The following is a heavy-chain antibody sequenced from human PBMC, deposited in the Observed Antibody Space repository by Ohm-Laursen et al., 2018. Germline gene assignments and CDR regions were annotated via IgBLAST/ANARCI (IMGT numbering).Heavy chain of an antibody. CDR2: ISDDGSNK. V-gene: IGHV3-30*03. D-gene: IGHD3-9*01. CDR3: APEQDFDWLLSAFDY. Sequence: SLRLSCTASGFTFSSYGMHWVRQAPGKGLEWVAVISDDGSNKYYADSVKGRFTISRDNSKNTLYLQMNSLRAEDTAVYYCAPEQDFDWLLSAFDYWGQGTLVTVSS. CDR1: GFTFSSYG. J-gene: IGHJ4*02.